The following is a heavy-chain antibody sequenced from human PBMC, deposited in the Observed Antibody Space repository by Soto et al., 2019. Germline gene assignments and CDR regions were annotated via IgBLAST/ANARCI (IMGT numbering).Heavy chain of an antibody. CDR2: ISSNGGST. Sequence: GGSLRLSCAASGFTFSSHAMHWVRQAPGKGMEYVSAISSNGGSTYYAKSVKGRFTISRDNSKNTLYLQMGSLRAEDVAAYYCARDKDDTAMVKGGLDYWGQGTLVTVSS. J-gene: IGHJ4*02. CDR3: ARDKDDTAMVKGGLDY. CDR1: GFTFSSHA. V-gene: IGHV3-64*01. D-gene: IGHD5-18*01.